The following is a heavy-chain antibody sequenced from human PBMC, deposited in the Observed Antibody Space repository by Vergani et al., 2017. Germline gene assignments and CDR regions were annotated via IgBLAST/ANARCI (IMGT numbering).Heavy chain of an antibody. D-gene: IGHD5-18*01. CDR1: GFTFSNAW. Sequence: EVQLVESGGGLVKPGGSLRLSCAASGFTFSNAWMNWVRQAPGKGLEWVGRIKSKTDGGTTDYAAPVKGRFTISRDDSKNTLYLQMNSLKTEDTAVYYCTTDPKIHLWFWRRRTAADHYYWGQGTLVTVSS. V-gene: IGHV3-15*01. J-gene: IGHJ4*02. CDR3: TTDPKIHLWFWRRRTAADHYY. CDR2: IKSKTDGGTT.